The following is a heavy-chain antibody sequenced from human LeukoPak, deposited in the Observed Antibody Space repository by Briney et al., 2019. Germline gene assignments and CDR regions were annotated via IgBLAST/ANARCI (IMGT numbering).Heavy chain of an antibody. J-gene: IGHJ6*03. CDR1: GFTFSSYE. CDR2: ISSSGSTI. CDR3: ARAPGYSSSWRQMYYYYYYMDV. V-gene: IGHV3-48*03. D-gene: IGHD6-13*01. Sequence: GGSLRLSCAASGFTFSSYEMNWVRLAPGKGLEWVSYISSSGSTIYYADSVKGRFTISRDNAKNSLYLQMNSLRAEDTAVYYCARAPGYSSSWRQMYYYYYYMDVWGKGTTVTVSS.